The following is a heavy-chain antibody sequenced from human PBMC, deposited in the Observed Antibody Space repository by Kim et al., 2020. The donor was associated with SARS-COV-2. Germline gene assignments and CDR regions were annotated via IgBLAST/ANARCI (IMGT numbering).Heavy chain of an antibody. Sequence: TNYHPSLKSRVTISVDTSKNQFSLELSSVSAADAAVYYCVRVAGSGWFDPWGQGTLVTVSS. CDR2: T. CDR3: VRVAGSGWFDP. D-gene: IGHD6-19*01. J-gene: IGHJ5*02. V-gene: IGHV4-61*02.